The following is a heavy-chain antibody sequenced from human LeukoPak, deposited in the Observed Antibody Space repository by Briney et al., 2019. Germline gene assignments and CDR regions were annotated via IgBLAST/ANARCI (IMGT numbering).Heavy chain of an antibody. J-gene: IGHJ4*02. V-gene: IGHV3-30*18. CDR3: AKDWEQGMALGIFDY. Sequence: GGSLRLSCAASGFTFSSYGMRWVRQAPGKGLEWVAVISYDGSNKYYADSVKGRFTISRDNSKNTLYLQMNSLRAEDTAVYYCAKDWEQGMALGIFDYWGQGTLVTVSS. CDR2: ISYDGSNK. D-gene: IGHD1-26*01. CDR1: GFTFSSYG.